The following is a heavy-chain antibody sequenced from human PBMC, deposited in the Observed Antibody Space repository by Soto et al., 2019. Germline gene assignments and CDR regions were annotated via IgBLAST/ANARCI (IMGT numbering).Heavy chain of an antibody. CDR3: AKGAWDCSGGSCYSGYYLDY. CDR2: ISGSGGST. V-gene: IGHV3-23*01. CDR1: GFTFSSYA. Sequence: EVQLLESGGGLVQPGGSLRLSCAASGFTFSSYAMSWVRQAPGKGLEWVSAISGSGGSTYYADSVKGRFTISRDNSKNTLYLQMNSLRAEDTAVYYCAKGAWDCSGGSCYSGYYLDYWGQGTLVTVSS. J-gene: IGHJ4*02. D-gene: IGHD2-15*01.